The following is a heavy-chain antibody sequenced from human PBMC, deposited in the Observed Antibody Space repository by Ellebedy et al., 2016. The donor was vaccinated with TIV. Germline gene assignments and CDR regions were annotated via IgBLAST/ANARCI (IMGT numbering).Heavy chain of an antibody. J-gene: IGHJ4*02. CDR2: ISGNGGDT. D-gene: IGHD1-26*01. Sequence: GGSLRLSCSASGFSFRTFAMYWVRQAPGKGLEYVSTISGNGGDTHYTDSVKGRFTISRDNSKSTMYLQMNSLRVEDTGVYYCVKESDNGSYFEKWGQGTLVTVSS. CDR3: VKESDNGSYFEK. CDR1: GFSFRTFA. V-gene: IGHV3-64D*06.